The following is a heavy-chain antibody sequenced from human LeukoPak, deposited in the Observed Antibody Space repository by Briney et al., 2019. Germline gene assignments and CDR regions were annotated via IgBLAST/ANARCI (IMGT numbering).Heavy chain of an antibody. D-gene: IGHD2-21*02. J-gene: IGHJ4*02. V-gene: IGHV1-3*01. CDR3: AGARGVTDPFDY. CDR1: GYTFTSYA. CDR2: INAGNGNT. Sequence: ASVKVSCTASGYTFTSYAMHWVRQAPGQRLEWMGWINAGNGNTKYSQKFQGRVTITRDTSASTAYMELSSLRSEDTAVYYCAGARGVTDPFDYWGQGTLVTVSS.